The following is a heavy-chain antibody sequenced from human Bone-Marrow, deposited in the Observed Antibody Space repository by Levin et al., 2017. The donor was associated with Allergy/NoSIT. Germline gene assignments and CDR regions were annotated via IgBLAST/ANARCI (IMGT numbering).Heavy chain of an antibody. CDR2: VYPGDSDT. D-gene: IGHD2-15*01. V-gene: IGHV5-51*01. J-gene: IGHJ3*01. CDR1: GYSFSNYW. CDR3: ARQSGGHSGGWLAAEPLDV. Sequence: KVSCQGSGYSFSNYWIAWVRQMPGKGLEWMGVVYPGDSDTTYSLPFQGQVTISADKSISTAYLQWSSLKASDTAIYYCARQSGGHSGGWLAAEPLDVWGPGTRVTVSS.